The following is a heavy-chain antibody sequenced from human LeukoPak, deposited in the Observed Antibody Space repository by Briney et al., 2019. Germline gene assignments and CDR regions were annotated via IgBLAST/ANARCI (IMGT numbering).Heavy chain of an antibody. J-gene: IGHJ4*02. Sequence: SGRSLRLFCAASGFTFDDYAMHWVRQAPGKGLEWVSGISWNSGSIGYADSVKGRFTISRDNAKNSLYLQMNSLRAEDTALYYCAKAVYYHDSSAYPLGFDYWGQATLVTVSS. CDR3: AKAVYYHDSSAYPLGFDY. CDR1: GFTFDDYA. D-gene: IGHD3-22*01. CDR2: ISWNSGSI. V-gene: IGHV3-9*01.